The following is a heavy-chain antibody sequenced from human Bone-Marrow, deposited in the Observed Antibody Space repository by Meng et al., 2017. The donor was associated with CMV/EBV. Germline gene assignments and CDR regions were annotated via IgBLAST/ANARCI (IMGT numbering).Heavy chain of an antibody. J-gene: IGHJ6*02. CDR3: ARAGYCSSTSCYGHGKDV. CDR1: GGSISSSNW. Sequence: GSLRLSCAVSGGSISSSNWWSWVRQPPGKGLEWIGEIYHSGSTNYNPSLKSRVTISVDKSKNQFSLKLSSVTAADTAVYYCARAGYCSSTSCYGHGKDVWGQGTTVTVSS. CDR2: IYHSGST. D-gene: IGHD2-2*01. V-gene: IGHV4-4*02.